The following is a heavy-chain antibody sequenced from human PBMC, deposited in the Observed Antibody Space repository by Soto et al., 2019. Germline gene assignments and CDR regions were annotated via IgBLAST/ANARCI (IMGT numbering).Heavy chain of an antibody. CDR2: IYPGDSDT. J-gene: IGHJ6*02. D-gene: IGHD2-15*01. CDR3: ARHGGHCSGGSCFYYYYGMDV. CDR1: GYSFTSYW. V-gene: IGHV5-51*01. Sequence: PGESLKISCKGSGYSFTSYWIGWVRQMPGKGLEWMGIIYPGDSDTRYSPSFQGQVTISADKSISTAYLQWSSLKASDTAMYYCARHGGHCSGGSCFYYYYGMDVWGQGTTVTVSS.